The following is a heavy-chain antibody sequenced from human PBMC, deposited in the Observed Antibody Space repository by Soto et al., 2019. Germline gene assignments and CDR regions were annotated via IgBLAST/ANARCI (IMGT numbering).Heavy chain of an antibody. CDR1: GGSISSSSYY. CDR2: IYYSGST. D-gene: IGHD3-10*01. Sequence: QLQLQESGPGLVKPSETLSLTCTVSGGSISSSSYYWGWILPPPGKGLEGIGSIYYSGSTYYNPSLKSRVTISVDTSKNQFSLKLSSVTAADTAVYYCATLWGQDWGQGTLVTVSS. J-gene: IGHJ4*02. V-gene: IGHV4-39*01. CDR3: ATLWGQD.